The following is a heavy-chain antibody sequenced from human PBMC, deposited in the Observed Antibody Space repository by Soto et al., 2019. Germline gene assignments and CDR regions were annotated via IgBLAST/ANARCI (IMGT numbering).Heavy chain of an antibody. CDR3: ARAPGLGYDILTGYSYYFDY. CDR1: GGTFSIYT. J-gene: IGHJ4*02. D-gene: IGHD3-9*01. V-gene: IGHV1-69*02. CDR2: IIPILGIA. Sequence: ASVKVSCKASGGTFSIYTISWVRQAPGQGLEWMGRIIPILGIANYAQKFQGRVTITADKSTSTAYMELSSLRSEDTAVYYCARAPGLGYDILTGYSYYFDYWGQGTLVTVSS.